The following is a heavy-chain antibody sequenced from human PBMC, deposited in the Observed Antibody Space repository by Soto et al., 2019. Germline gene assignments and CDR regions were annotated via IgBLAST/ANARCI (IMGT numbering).Heavy chain of an antibody. CDR2: IHYRGDT. CDR3: ARLPTGYPNWFDP. D-gene: IGHD3-9*01. J-gene: IGHJ5*02. Sequence: QVQLQGSGPGLVRPSETLSLTCTVSGASISTNHHNWAWVRQPPGKGLEWMGNIHYRGDTYFNPSLGSGLSMSVDTSKNQFSLKLTSVTAADTAVYYCARLPTGYPNWFDPWGQGTLVTVSS. V-gene: IGHV4-39*01. CDR1: GASISTNHHN.